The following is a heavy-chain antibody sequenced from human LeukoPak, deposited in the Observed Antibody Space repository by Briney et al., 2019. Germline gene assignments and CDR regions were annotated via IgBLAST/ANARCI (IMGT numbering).Heavy chain of an antibody. CDR2: IYPGDSDT. CDR3: ARPRGITMVRGVISPYYFDY. J-gene: IGHJ4*02. Sequence: GESLKISCKGSGYRFTSYWIGWVRQMPGKGLEWMGIIYPGDSDTRYSPSFQGQVTISADKSISTAYLQWSSLKASDTAMYYCARPRGITMVRGVISPYYFDYWGQGTLVTVSS. V-gene: IGHV5-51*01. CDR1: GYRFTSYW. D-gene: IGHD3-10*01.